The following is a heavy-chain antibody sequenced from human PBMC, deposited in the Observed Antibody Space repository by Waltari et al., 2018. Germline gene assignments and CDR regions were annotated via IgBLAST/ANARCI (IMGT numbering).Heavy chain of an antibody. V-gene: IGHV3-9*01. CDR1: GFTIDDSA. CDR3: ASVIALAGARPAY. CDR2: ISWNSVRI. J-gene: IGHJ4*02. D-gene: IGHD6-19*01. Sequence: EVQLVESGGDFVQPGRSLRLSCVASGFTIDDSAMHWVRQVSGKGLEWVSGISWNSVRIDYADSVKGRFTISRDNAKNSLFLEMNSLRVEDTAFYYCASVIALAGARPAYWGQGTLVTVSS.